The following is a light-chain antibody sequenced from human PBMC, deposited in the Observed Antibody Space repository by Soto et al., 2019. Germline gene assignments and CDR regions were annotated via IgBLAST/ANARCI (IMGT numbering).Light chain of an antibody. Sequence: QSVLTQPPSGSGAPGQRVTISCTGNSSNIGAGYDVRWYQQLPGTAPKLLIYGNNNRPSGVPDRFSGSKSGTSASLAITGLQAEDEADYYCQSYDSSLSAYVFGPGTKVTVL. CDR1: SSNIGAGYD. V-gene: IGLV1-40*01. J-gene: IGLJ1*01. CDR3: QSYDSSLSAYV. CDR2: GNN.